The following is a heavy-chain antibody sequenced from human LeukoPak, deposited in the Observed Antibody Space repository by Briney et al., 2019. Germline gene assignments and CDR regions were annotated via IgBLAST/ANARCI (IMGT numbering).Heavy chain of an antibody. CDR1: GFTFSSYS. D-gene: IGHD6-19*01. CDR2: ISSSSYI. Sequence: GGSLRLSCAASGFTFSSYSMNWVRQAPGKGLEWVSSISSSSYIYYADSVKGRFTISRDNAKNSLYLQMNSLRAEDTAVYYCARDLEGQWLVEGGYFDYWGQGTLVTVSS. V-gene: IGHV3-21*01. J-gene: IGHJ4*02. CDR3: ARDLEGQWLVEGGYFDY.